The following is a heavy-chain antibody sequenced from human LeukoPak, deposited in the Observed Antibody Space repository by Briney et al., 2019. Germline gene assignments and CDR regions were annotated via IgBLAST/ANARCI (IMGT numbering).Heavy chain of an antibody. Sequence: SETLSLTCTASGGSISSYYWSWIRQPPGKGLEWIGYIYYSGSTNYNPSLKSRVTISVDTSKNQFSLKLSSVTAADTAVYYCARTTYYYDSSGYSLRRFDPGGQGTLVTVSS. CDR3: ARTTYYYDSSGYSLRRFDP. CDR1: GGSISSYY. D-gene: IGHD3-22*01. V-gene: IGHV4-59*01. CDR2: IYYSGST. J-gene: IGHJ5*02.